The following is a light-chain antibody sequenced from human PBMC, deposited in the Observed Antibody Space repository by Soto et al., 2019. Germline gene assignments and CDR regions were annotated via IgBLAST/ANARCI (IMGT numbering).Light chain of an antibody. CDR3: GTWDSSLSAVV. Sequence: QSVLTQPPSVSAAPGQKVTISCSGSSSNIGNNFVSWYQQLPGTAPKLLIYDNNKRPSRIPDRFSGPKSGTSATLGITGLQTGDEADYYCGTWDSSLSAVVFGGGTKLTVL. V-gene: IGLV1-51*01. CDR2: DNN. CDR1: SSNIGNNF. J-gene: IGLJ2*01.